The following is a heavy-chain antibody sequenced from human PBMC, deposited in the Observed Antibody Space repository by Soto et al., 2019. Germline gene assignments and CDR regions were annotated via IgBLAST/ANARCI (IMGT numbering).Heavy chain of an antibody. CDR2: IDPSDSYT. J-gene: IGHJ3*02. V-gene: IGHV5-10-1*01. D-gene: IGHD6-19*01. CDR3: ATNGIAVAPGAFDI. CDR1: GYSVTSYW. Sequence: GESLKISCKGSGYSVTSYWISWVRQMPGKGLEWMGRIDPSDSYTNYSPSFQGHVTISADKSISTAYLQWSSLKASDTAMYYCATNGIAVAPGAFDIWGQGTMVTVSS.